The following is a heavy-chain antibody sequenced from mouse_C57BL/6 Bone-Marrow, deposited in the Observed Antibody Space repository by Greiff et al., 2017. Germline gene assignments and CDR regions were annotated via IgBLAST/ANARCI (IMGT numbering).Heavy chain of an antibody. J-gene: IGHJ1*03. CDR3: ARCYYGSSPWYFDV. CDR2: IFPGSGST. D-gene: IGHD1-1*01. CDR1: GYTFTSHW. V-gene: IGHV1-56*01. Sequence: QVQLQQSGPELVRPGASVKISCKAPGYTFTSHWMQWVRQRPGQGLEWIGEIFPGSGSTYYNEKFKGKATLTVEPSSSTAYMQLSSLTSEDSAVYFCARCYYGSSPWYFDVWGTGTTVTVSS.